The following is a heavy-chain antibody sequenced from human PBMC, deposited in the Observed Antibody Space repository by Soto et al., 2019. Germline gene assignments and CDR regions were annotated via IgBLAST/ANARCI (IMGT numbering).Heavy chain of an antibody. CDR3: ARSQTAAGISPSFWFDP. Sequence: ASVKVSCKASGYTFTGYYMHWVRQAPGQGLEWMGWINPNSGGTNYAQKFQGWVTMTRDTSISTAYMELSRLRSDDTAVYYCARSQTAAGISPSFWFDPWGQGTRVTVSS. CDR1: GYTFTGYY. V-gene: IGHV1-2*04. CDR2: INPNSGGT. D-gene: IGHD6-13*01. J-gene: IGHJ5*02.